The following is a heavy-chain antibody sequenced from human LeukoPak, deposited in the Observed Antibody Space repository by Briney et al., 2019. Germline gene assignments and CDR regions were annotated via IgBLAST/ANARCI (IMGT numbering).Heavy chain of an antibody. CDR2: ISGSGGST. V-gene: IGHV3-23*01. Sequence: GGSLRLSCAASGFTFSSYTMSWVRQAPGKGLEWVSAISGSGGSTYYADSVKGRFTISRDNAKNSLYLQMNSLRAEDTAVYYCATRGYSYGQFYYYYMDVWGKGTTVTVSS. CDR3: ATRGYSYGQFYYYYMDV. D-gene: IGHD5-18*01. CDR1: GFTFSSYT. J-gene: IGHJ6*03.